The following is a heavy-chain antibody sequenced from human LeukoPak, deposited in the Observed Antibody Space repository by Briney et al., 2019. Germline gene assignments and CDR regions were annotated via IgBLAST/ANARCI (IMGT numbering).Heavy chain of an antibody. D-gene: IGHD5/OR15-5a*01. J-gene: IGHJ4*02. Sequence: WGSLTLSWEPSAFTFSSESMNWVRQAPGKGLEWVSSSSSSSRNKYYVGSVKGRLTISRDNAKNSLYLQMNGLRAEYTSVYYCARDVYGYGYWGQGTLVTVSS. CDR1: AFTFSSES. CDR3: ARDVYGYGY. CDR2: SSSSSRNK. V-gene: IGHV3-21*01.